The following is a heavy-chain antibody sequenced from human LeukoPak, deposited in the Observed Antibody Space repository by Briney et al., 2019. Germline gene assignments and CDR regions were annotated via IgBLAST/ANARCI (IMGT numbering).Heavy chain of an antibody. J-gene: IGHJ4*02. CDR3: ASSLPKDRDYYDSSGYYPDFDY. CDR1: GGTFSSYA. CDR2: IIPIFGTA. V-gene: IGHV1-69*13. Sequence: SVKVSCKASGGTFSSYAISWVRQAPGQGLEWMGGIIPIFGTANYAQKFQGRVTITADESTSTAYMELSSLRSEDTAVYYCASSLPKDRDYYDSSGYYPDFDYWGQGTLVTVS. D-gene: IGHD3-22*01.